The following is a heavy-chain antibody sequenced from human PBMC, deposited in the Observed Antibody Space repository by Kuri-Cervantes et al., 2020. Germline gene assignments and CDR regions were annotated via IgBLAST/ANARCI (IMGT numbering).Heavy chain of an antibody. D-gene: IGHD1-1*01. Sequence: ASVKVSCKASGYIFTGYYLHWVRQAPGQGLEWVGWINPDSGQTDYAQKFQDRVTMTRDTAISTVYMELSRLSSDDTAIYYCARGGYNFALFNIDYWGLGTLVTVSS. V-gene: IGHV1-2*02. CDR3: ARGGYNFALFNIDY. J-gene: IGHJ4*02. CDR1: GYIFTGYY. CDR2: INPDSGQT.